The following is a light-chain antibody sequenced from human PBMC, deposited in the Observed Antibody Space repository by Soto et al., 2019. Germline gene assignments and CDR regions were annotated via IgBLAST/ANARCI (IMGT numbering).Light chain of an antibody. CDR2: DAS. J-gene: IGKJ2*01. V-gene: IGKV3-11*01. CDR3: QQRSNWPPGYT. CDR1: PSVSSY. Sequence: EIVLTQSPATLSLSPGERATLSCRASPSVSSYLAWYQQKPGQAPRLLIYDASNRATGIPARFSGSGSGTAFTLTISSLEPEDFAVYYGQQRSNWPPGYTFGQGTKLEIK.